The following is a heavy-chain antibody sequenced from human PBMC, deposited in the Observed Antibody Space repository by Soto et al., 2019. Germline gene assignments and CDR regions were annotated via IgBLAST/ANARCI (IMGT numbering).Heavy chain of an antibody. CDR3: ARVWQTMVGGVKSNCFDP. Sequence: SETLSLTCTVSGGSISSYYWSWIRQPPGKGLEWIGYIYYSGSTNYNPSLKSRVTISVDTSKNQFSLKLSSVTAADTAVYYCARVWQTMVGGVKSNCFDPGGQETLVTVPS. D-gene: IGHD3-10*01. V-gene: IGHV4-59*01. J-gene: IGHJ5*02. CDR2: IYYSGST. CDR1: GGSISSYY.